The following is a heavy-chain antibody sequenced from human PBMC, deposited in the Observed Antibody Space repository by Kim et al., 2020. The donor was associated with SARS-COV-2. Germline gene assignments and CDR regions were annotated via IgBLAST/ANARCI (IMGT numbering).Heavy chain of an antibody. D-gene: IGHD2-2*01. Sequence: SETLSLTCAVYGGSFSGYYWSWIRQPPGKGLEWIGEINHSGSTNYNPSLKSRVTISVDTSKNQFSLKLSSVTAADTAVYYCARAPGYCSSTSCYRLYYYYYGMDVWGQGTTVTVSS. CDR1: GGSFSGYY. CDR2: INHSGST. CDR3: ARAPGYCSSTSCYRLYYYYYGMDV. V-gene: IGHV4-34*01. J-gene: IGHJ6*02.